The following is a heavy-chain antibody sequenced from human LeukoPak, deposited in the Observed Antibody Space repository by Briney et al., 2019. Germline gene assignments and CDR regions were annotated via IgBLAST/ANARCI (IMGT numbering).Heavy chain of an antibody. CDR2: ISGSGGST. CDR1: GSTFSSYA. CDR3: AKGLELDTAMVLCDY. Sequence: GGSLRLSCAASGSTFSSYAMSWVRQAPGKGLEWVSAISGSGGSTYYADSVKGRFTISRDNSKNTLYLQMNSLRAEDTAVYYCAKGLELDTAMVLCDYWGQGTLVTVSS. V-gene: IGHV3-23*01. J-gene: IGHJ4*02. D-gene: IGHD5-18*01.